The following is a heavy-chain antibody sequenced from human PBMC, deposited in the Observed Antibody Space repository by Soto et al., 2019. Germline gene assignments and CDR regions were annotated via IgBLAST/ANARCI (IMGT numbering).Heavy chain of an antibody. J-gene: IGHJ5*02. V-gene: IGHV1-69*13. CDR3: AFLSGSYPNWFEP. CDR1: GGTLSRYA. D-gene: IGHD1-26*01. CDR2: IIPIFGTA. Sequence: ASVKVSCKASGGTLSRYAISWVRQAPGQGLEWMGGIIPIFGTANYAQKFQGRVTITADESTSTAYMELSSLRSEDTAVYYCAFLSGSYPNWFEPWVQGTLFSV.